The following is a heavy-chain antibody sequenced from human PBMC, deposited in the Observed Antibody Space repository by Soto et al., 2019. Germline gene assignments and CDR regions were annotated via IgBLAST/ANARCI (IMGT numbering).Heavy chain of an antibody. Sequence: QVQLVQSGAEVKKPGASVKVSCKASGYTFTGYYMHWVRQAPGQGLEWMGWINPNSGGTNYAQKFQGRVTMTRDTSISTAYMELSRLRSDDTAVYYCARVPPPYGDYLFYYYYYGMDVWGQGTTVTVSS. V-gene: IGHV1-2*02. D-gene: IGHD4-17*01. CDR2: INPNSGGT. CDR1: GYTFTGYY. J-gene: IGHJ6*02. CDR3: ARVPPPYGDYLFYYYYYGMDV.